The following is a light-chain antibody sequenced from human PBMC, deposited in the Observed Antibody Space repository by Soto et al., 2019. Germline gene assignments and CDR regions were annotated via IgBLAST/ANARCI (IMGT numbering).Light chain of an antibody. CDR1: SSDVGAYDY. J-gene: IGLJ1*01. CDR2: EVS. CDR3: ASHTTSNTRV. V-gene: IGLV2-14*03. Sequence: QSALTQPASVSGSPGQSIAISGTGTSSDVGAYDYVSWYQQHPDKAPKLIIYEVSHRPAGVSNRFSASKYVNTATLTISGLQTEDEADYYCASHTTSNTRVFGTGTKVTVL.